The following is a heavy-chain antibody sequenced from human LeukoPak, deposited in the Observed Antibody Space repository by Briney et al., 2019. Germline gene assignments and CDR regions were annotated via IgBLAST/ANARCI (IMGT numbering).Heavy chain of an antibody. CDR3: ARDPIAAAGSPYYYGMDV. CDR1: GYTFTGYY. Sequence: ASVKVSCKASGYTFTGYYMHWVRQAPGQGLEWMGWINPNSGGTNYAQKFQGRVTMTRDTSISTAYMELSRLRSDDTAVYYCARDPIAAAGSPYYYGMDVWGQGTTVTVSS. V-gene: IGHV1-2*02. J-gene: IGHJ6*02. D-gene: IGHD6-13*01. CDR2: INPNSGGT.